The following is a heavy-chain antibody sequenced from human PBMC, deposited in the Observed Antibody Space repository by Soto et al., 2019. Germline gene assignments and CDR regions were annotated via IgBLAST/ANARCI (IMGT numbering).Heavy chain of an antibody. CDR3: AKESSSWYGNYFDY. V-gene: IGHV3-23*01. J-gene: IGHJ4*02. Sequence: PGGSLRLSCAASGFTFTSYAMSWVRQAPGKGLEWVSAISGSGGSTYYADSVKGRFTISRDNSKNTLYLQMNSLRAEDTAVHYCAKESSSWYGNYFDYWGQGTLVTVSS. CDR1: GFTFTSYA. D-gene: IGHD6-13*01. CDR2: ISGSGGST.